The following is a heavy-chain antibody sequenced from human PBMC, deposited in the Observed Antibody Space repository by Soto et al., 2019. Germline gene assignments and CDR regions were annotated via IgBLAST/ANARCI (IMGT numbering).Heavy chain of an antibody. Sequence: SETLSLTCTVSGGSISSYYWSWIRQPPGKGLEWIGYIYYSGSTNYNPSLKSRVTISVDTSKSQFSLKLSSVTAADAAVYYCARRAYDSSGYYYGFWDYWGQGTLVTVSS. CDR1: GGSISSYY. V-gene: IGHV4-59*01. D-gene: IGHD3-22*01. CDR2: IYYSGST. CDR3: ARRAYDSSGYYYGFWDY. J-gene: IGHJ4*02.